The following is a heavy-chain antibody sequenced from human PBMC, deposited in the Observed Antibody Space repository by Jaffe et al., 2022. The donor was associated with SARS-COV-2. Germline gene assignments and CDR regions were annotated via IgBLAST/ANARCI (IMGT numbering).Heavy chain of an antibody. D-gene: IGHD3-3*01. CDR2: ISYDGSNK. V-gene: IGHV3-30-3*01. CDR3: AREAIFGVVSPGMDV. J-gene: IGHJ6*02. CDR1: GFTFSSYA. Sequence: QVQLVESGGGVVQPGRSLRLSCAASGFTFSSYAMHWVRQAPGKGLEWVAVISYDGSNKYYADSVKGRFTISRDNSKNTLYLQMNSLRAEDTAVYYCAREAIFGVVSPGMDVWGQGTTVTVSS.